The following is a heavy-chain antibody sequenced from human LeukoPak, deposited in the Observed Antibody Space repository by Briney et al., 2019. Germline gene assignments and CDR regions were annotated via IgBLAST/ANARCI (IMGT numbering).Heavy chain of an antibody. V-gene: IGHV3-53*01. CDR1: GFTVSSNY. J-gene: IGHJ3*02. Sequence: GGSLRLSCAASGFTVSSNYMSWVRQAPGKGLEWVSVIYSGGSTYYADSVKGRFTISRDNSKNTLYLQMNSLRAEDTAVYYCARPLSIVGATIGAFDIWGQGTMVTVSS. CDR3: ARPLSIVGATIGAFDI. CDR2: IYSGGST. D-gene: IGHD1-26*01.